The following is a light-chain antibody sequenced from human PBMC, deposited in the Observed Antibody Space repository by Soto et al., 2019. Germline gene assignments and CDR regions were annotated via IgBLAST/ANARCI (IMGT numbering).Light chain of an antibody. J-gene: IGKJ4*01. V-gene: IGKV3-15*01. CDR2: GVS. CDR3: QERSRWPRAT. Sequence: ETVMTQSPVTLSVSPGERVTLSCRASQSVRSNLAWYQQRPGQAPRLLMYGVSTRATGIPARFSGSGSGTEFTLTISSLQSEDFAVYYCQERSRWPRATFGGGTKVEMK. CDR1: QSVRSN.